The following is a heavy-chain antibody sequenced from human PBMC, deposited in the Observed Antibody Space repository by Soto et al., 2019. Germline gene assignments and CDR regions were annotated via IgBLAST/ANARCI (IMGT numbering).Heavy chain of an antibody. CDR1: GGSISSYY. Sequence: QVQLQESGPGLVKPSETLSLTCTVSGGSISSYYWSWIRQPPGKGLEWFGYIHYSGSTNHNPSLKSRVPLSVDTSKNPISLKLRSVTAADTAVYYCARVLFGRGNWFDPWGQGTLVTVSS. J-gene: IGHJ5*02. CDR2: IHYSGST. CDR3: ARVLFGRGNWFDP. D-gene: IGHD3-3*01. V-gene: IGHV4-59*01.